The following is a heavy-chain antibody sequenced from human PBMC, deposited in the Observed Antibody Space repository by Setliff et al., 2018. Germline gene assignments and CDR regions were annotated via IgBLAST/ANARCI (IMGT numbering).Heavy chain of an antibody. V-gene: IGHV4-61*01. D-gene: IGHD3-22*01. CDR3: ARLSGYYFDY. Sequence: SETLSLTCRVSGGSISSGNYYWTWIRQHPGRGLEWIGYIYYSGSTNYNPSLKSRVTISLDTSKNQFSLKLSSVTAADTAVFYCARLSGYYFDYWGQGTLVTVSS. CDR2: IYYSGST. J-gene: IGHJ4*02. CDR1: GGSISSGNYY.